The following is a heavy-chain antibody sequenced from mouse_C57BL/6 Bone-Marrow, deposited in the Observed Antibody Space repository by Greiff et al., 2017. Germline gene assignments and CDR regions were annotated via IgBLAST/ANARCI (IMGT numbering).Heavy chain of an antibody. CDR3: ARETVVATDDY. D-gene: IGHD1-1*01. CDR1: GYTFTRYW. V-gene: IGHV1-7*01. J-gene: IGHJ2*01. CDR2: INPSSGYT. Sequence: VQLQESGAELATPGASVKLSCKASGYTFTRYWMHWVKQRPGQGLEWIGYINPSSGYTKYNQKFKDKATVTADKSSSTAYMQLSSLTYEDSAVYYCARETVVATDDYWGQGTTLTVSS.